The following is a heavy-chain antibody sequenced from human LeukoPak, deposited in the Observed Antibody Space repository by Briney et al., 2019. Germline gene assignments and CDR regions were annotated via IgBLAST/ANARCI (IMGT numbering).Heavy chain of an antibody. CDR2: IYSGGST. V-gene: IGHV3-53*01. CDR3: ARGGGDCWFAFDI. J-gene: IGHJ3*02. CDR1: GFTFSNYA. Sequence: GGSLRLSCADSGFTFSNYAMHWVRQAPGKGLEWVSVIYSGGSTYYADSVKGRFTISRDNSKNTLYLQMNSLRAEDTAVYYCARGGGDCWFAFDIWGQGTMVTVSS. D-gene: IGHD2-21*02.